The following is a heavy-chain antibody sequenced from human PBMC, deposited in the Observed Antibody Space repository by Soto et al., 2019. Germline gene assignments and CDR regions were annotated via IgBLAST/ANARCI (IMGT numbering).Heavy chain of an antibody. CDR1: GGTFSSYA. CDR2: IIPIFGTA. V-gene: IGHV1-69*12. D-gene: IGHD4-4*01. Sequence: QVQLVQSGAEVKKPGSSVKVSCKASGGTFSSYAISWVRQAPGQGLEWMGGIIPIFGTANYAQKCKGRVTVTENETTSKANMELGSLTVEDTAVYYWPRDGGVYDYSPFDYWGQGTLVTVSS. J-gene: IGHJ4*02. CDR3: PRDGGVYDYSPFDY.